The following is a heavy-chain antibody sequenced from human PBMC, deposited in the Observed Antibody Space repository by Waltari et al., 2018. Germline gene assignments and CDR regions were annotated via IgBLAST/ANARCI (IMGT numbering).Heavy chain of an antibody. J-gene: IGHJ4*02. D-gene: IGHD6-19*01. Sequence: EVQLVESGGGLVQPGGSLRLSCAASGFTFSSYEMNWVRQAPGKGLEGVSYISSSGSTIYYADSVKGRFTISRDNAKNSLYLQMNSLRAEDTAVYYCARGGSSGWYVDYWGQGTLVTVSS. CDR1: GFTFSSYE. V-gene: IGHV3-48*03. CDR2: ISSSGSTI. CDR3: ARGGSSGWYVDY.